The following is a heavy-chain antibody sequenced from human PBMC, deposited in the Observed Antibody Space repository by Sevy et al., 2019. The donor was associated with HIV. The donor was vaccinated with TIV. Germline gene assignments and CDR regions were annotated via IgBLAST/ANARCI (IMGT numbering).Heavy chain of an antibody. D-gene: IGHD4-17*01. J-gene: IGHJ6*02. CDR1: RYTFTDYY. Sequence: ASVKVTCKAARYTFTDYYVHWVRQGPGQGLEWMGCINPNNGGTKYAQRFQGRVTMTRDTSINTAYMELGSLTSDDMAVYYCARLTTMPTSDDYGMDVWGQGTTVTVSS. CDR3: ARLTTMPTSDDYGMDV. CDR2: INPNNGGT. V-gene: IGHV1-2*02.